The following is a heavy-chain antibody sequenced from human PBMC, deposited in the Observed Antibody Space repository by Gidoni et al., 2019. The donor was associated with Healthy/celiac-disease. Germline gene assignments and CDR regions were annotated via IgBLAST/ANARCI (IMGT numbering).Heavy chain of an antibody. CDR3: ARDGDSGYAYDAFDI. CDR2: RWYDGSNK. CDR1: GFTFSSYG. Sequence: QVQLVESGGGVVQPGRSLRLSCAASGFTFSSYGMHWVRQAPGKGLELVAVRWYDGSNKYYADSVKGRFTISRDNSKNTLYLQMNSLRAEDTAVYYCARDGDSGYAYDAFDIWGQGTMVTVSS. V-gene: IGHV3-33*01. D-gene: IGHD5-12*01. J-gene: IGHJ3*02.